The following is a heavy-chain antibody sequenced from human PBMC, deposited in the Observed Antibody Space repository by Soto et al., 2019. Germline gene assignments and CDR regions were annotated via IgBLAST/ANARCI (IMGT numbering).Heavy chain of an antibody. CDR2: IYHSGST. CDR3: AREGGSVVVNTAIAFDI. V-gene: IGHV4-4*02. D-gene: IGHD3-22*01. J-gene: IGHJ3*02. Sequence: QVQLQESGPGLVKPSGTLSLTCAVSGGSISSSNWWSWVRQPPGKGLEWIGEIYHSGSTNYNPSLKRLVTISVDKSKNQFSLKLSSVTAADTAVYYCAREGGSVVVNTAIAFDIWGQGTMVTVSS. CDR1: GGSISSSNW.